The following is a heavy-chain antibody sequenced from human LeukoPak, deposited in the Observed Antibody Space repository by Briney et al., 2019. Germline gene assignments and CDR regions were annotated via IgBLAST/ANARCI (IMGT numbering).Heavy chain of an antibody. CDR3: ARCARRGGSYRLEYFDY. CDR1: GYTFPSYF. CDR2: IIPIFDTA. D-gene: IGHD3-16*02. V-gene: IGHV1-69*13. Sequence: SVTVSCTASGYTFPSYFMHWVRQAPGQGLEWMGGIIPIFDTANYAQKFQGGVTITADESTSTAYMELSSLRSEDTAVYYCARCARRGGSYRLEYFDYWGQGTLVTVSS. J-gene: IGHJ4*02.